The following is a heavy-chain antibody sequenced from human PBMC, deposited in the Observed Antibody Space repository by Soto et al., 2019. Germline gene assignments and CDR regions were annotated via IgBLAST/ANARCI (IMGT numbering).Heavy chain of an antibody. Sequence: QVQLVQSGAEEKKPGASVKVSCKASGYTFTSYAMHWVRQAPGQRLEWMGWINAGNDNTKYSQKFQGRVTITRDTSASTAYMELSSPRSEDTAVYYCARGGEPIDYWGQGTLVTVSS. D-gene: IGHD2-21*01. J-gene: IGHJ4*02. CDR1: GYTFTSYA. CDR2: INAGNDNT. V-gene: IGHV1-3*05. CDR3: ARGGEPIDY.